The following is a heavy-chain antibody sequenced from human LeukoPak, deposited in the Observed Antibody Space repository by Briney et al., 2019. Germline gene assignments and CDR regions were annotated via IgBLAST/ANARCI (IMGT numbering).Heavy chain of an antibody. CDR3: VRATSWYSYFEH. V-gene: IGHV4-59*01. Sequence: SETLSLTCTVSGGSISTYYWSWIRQPPGKGLEWIGYIYYTGDTNYNPSLKSRVTISVDTSKNQFSLRLSSVTAADTAVYYCVRATSWYSYFEHWGQGTLVTVSS. CDR1: GGSISTYY. CDR2: IYYTGDT. J-gene: IGHJ4*02. D-gene: IGHD6-13*01.